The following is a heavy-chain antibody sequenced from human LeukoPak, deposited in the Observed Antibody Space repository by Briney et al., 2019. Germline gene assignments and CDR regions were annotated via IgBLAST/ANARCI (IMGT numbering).Heavy chain of an antibody. CDR3: ARARYYDSSGYPHYYYYYMDV. V-gene: IGHV4-4*07. CDR1: GGSISSYY. Sequence: PSETLSLTCTVSGGSISSYYWSWIRQPGGKGLEWIGRIYTSGSTNYNPSLKSRVTMSVDTSKNQFSLKLSSVTAADTAVYYCARARYYDSSGYPHYYYYYMDVWGKGTTVTVSS. J-gene: IGHJ6*03. CDR2: IYTSGST. D-gene: IGHD3-22*01.